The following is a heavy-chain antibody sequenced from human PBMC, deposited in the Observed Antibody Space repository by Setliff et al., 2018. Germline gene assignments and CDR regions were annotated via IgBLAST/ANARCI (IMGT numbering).Heavy chain of an antibody. V-gene: IGHV4-39*01. Sequence: SETLSLTCTVSGGSISSSSYYWGWIRQPPGKGLEWIGSIYYSGSTYYNPSINTAYMELSRLRSDDTAIYYCARGSYIAYDERYYLDYWGQGTLVTVSS. CDR1: GGSISSSSYY. D-gene: IGHD5-12*01. CDR2: IYYSGST. J-gene: IGHJ4*02. CDR3: YLDY.